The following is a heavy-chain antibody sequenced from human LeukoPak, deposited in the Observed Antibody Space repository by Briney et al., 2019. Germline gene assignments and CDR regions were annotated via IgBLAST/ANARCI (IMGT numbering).Heavy chain of an antibody. CDR2: INHSGST. J-gene: IGHJ2*01. V-gene: IGHV4-34*01. Sequence: PSETLSLTCAVYGGSFSGYYWSWIRQPPGKGLEWIGEINHSGSTNYNPSLKSRVTISVDTSKNQFSLKLSSVTAADTAVYYCARALTRDWYFDLWGRGTLVTVSS. CDR3: ARALTRDWYFDL. CDR1: GGSFSGYY.